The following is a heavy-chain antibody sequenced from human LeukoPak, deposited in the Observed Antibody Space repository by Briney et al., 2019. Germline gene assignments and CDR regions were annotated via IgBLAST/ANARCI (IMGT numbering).Heavy chain of an antibody. CDR3: ARDRYDILTGYYPFDY. D-gene: IGHD3-9*01. J-gene: IGHJ4*02. CDR2: IYTSGST. V-gene: IGHV4-61*02. Sequence: SETLSLTCTVSGGSISSGSYYRSWIRQPAGKGLEWIGRIYTSGSTNYNPSLKSRVTISVDTSKNQFSLKLSSVTAADTAVYYCARDRYDILTGYYPFDYWGQGTLVTVSS. CDR1: GGSISSGSYY.